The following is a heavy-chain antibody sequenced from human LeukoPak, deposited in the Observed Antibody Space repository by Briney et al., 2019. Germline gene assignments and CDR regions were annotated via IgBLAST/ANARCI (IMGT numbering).Heavy chain of an antibody. V-gene: IGHV3-48*04. CDR1: GFTFSSYG. CDR2: ISSSGSTI. CDR3: RAYCSSTSCYGISDY. J-gene: IGHJ4*02. D-gene: IGHD2-2*01. Sequence: GGSLRLSCAASGFTFSSYGMNWARQAPGKGLEWVSYISSSGSTIQYADSVEGRFTISRDDAKNSLYLQMDSLRAEDTAVYYCRAYCSSTSCYGISDYWGQGTLVTVSS.